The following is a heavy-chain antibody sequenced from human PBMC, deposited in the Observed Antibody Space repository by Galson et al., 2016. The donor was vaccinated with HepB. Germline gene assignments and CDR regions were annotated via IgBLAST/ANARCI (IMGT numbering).Heavy chain of an antibody. J-gene: IGHJ4*02. V-gene: IGHV3-74*01. CDR3: ARDPWIPTAGTVDY. Sequence: SLRLSCAASGFMFSRHWMHWVRQVPGKGLMWVSQINPDGTGTRYADSAKGRFAISRDNTENTLYLHMSSLRAEDTAIYYCARDPWIPTAGTVDYWGQGTPVTVSA. CDR1: GFMFSRHW. D-gene: IGHD6-13*01. CDR2: INPDGTGT.